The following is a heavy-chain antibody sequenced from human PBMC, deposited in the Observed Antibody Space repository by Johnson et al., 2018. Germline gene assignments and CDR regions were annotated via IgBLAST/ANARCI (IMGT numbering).Heavy chain of an antibody. V-gene: IGHV3-23*04. D-gene: IGHD6-19*01. Sequence: EVQLVESGGGLAQXGGSLRLSCAASGFTFSSYAMSWVRQAPGQGLEWVSDITNGGSTYYADSVKGRFTISRDNSKNTVHLQMNSLKAEDTALYYCTKKQGLGVAEWYFQYWGQGTLVTVSS. CDR2: ITNGGST. CDR3: TKKQGLGVAEWYFQY. CDR1: GFTFSSYA. J-gene: IGHJ1*01.